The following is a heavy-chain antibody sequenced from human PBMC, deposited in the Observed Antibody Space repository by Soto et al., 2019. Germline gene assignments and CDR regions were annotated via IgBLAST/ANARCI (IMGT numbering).Heavy chain of an antibody. V-gene: IGHV3-23*01. CDR2: LSDST. J-gene: IGHJ4*02. Sequence: EVQLLESGGGLVQPGGSLRLSCALSGFTFSTYDMSYAMSWVRQAPGKVLELVSTLSDSTYYADSVKGLFTISTDNSKSTLCLQTNSLRAEDTAVYYCARPLGPGSHYFDYWGQVTLVTVSS. CDR3: ARPLGPGSHYFDY. D-gene: IGHD3-10*01. CDR1: GFTFSTYDMSYA.